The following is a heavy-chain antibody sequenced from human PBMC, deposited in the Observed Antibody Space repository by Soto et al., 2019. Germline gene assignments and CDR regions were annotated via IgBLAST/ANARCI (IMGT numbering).Heavy chain of an antibody. V-gene: IGHV4-59*01. Sequence: LPETLSLTCTVSGGSISSYYWSWIRQPPGKGLEWIGYIYYSGSTNYNPSLKSRVTISVDTSKNQFSLKLSSVTAADTAVYYCAMRNPRQFDYWGQGTLVTVSS. J-gene: IGHJ4*02. CDR2: IYYSGST. CDR1: GGSISSYY. CDR3: AMRNPRQFDY.